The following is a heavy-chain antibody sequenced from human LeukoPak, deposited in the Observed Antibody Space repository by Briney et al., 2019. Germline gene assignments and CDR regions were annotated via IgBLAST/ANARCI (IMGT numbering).Heavy chain of an antibody. D-gene: IGHD1-14*01. Sequence: GGSLRLSCSASGFTFSSYAMYWVRQPPAKGLEWVAVISYDGSNKYYADSVKGRFTISRDNSKNTLYLQMNSLTAEDTAVYYCARDGIDTLDYWGQGTLVTVSS. CDR2: ISYDGSNK. V-gene: IGHV3-30-3*01. CDR1: GFTFSSYA. J-gene: IGHJ4*02. CDR3: ARDGIDTLDY.